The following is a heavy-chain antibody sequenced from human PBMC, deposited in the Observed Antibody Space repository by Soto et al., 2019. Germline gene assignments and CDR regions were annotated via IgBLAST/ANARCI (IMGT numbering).Heavy chain of an antibody. V-gene: IGHV1-3*01. Sequence: ASVKVSCKASGYTFTNYAMHWVRQAPGQRLEWMGWINAGNDNTKYSQKFQGRVTITRDTSASTAYMELSSLTSEDTAVYYCARGAYCGGDCYYYGVDVWGQGTTVTVS. CDR2: INAGNDNT. CDR1: GYTFTNYA. CDR3: ARGAYCGGDCYYYGVDV. J-gene: IGHJ6*02. D-gene: IGHD2-21*01.